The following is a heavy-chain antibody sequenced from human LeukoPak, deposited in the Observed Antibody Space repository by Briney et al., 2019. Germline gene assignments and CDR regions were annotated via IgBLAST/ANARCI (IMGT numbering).Heavy chain of an antibody. CDR1: GGSITSNF. J-gene: IGHJ4*02. D-gene: IGHD1-1*01. Sequence: SETLSLTCTVSGGSITSNFWSWIRQPPGKGLEWIGCIYNSGSSTSYNPSFKSRATISGDTSKNQFSLKLNSVTAADTAVYYCARAKPNWNPPDYWGQGTLVTVSS. CDR3: ARAKPNWNPPDY. V-gene: IGHV4-59*08. CDR2: IYNSGSST.